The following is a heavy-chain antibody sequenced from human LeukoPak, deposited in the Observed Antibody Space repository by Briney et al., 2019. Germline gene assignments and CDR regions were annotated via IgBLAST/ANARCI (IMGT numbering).Heavy chain of an antibody. CDR3: ARDKVSVIPALDY. Sequence: GGSLRLSCAASGFTVSSKYMSWVRQAPGKGLEWVSSINSRSNYIYYADSVKGRFTISRDNAKESLYLQMNSLRAEDTAIYFCARDKVSVIPALDYWGQGTLVIVSS. V-gene: IGHV3-21*01. J-gene: IGHJ4*02. D-gene: IGHD2/OR15-2a*01. CDR2: INSRSNYI. CDR1: GFTVSSKY.